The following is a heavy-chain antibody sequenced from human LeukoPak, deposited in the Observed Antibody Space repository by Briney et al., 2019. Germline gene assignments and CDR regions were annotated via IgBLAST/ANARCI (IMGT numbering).Heavy chain of an antibody. D-gene: IGHD3-3*01. V-gene: IGHV4-59*01. J-gene: IGHJ3*02. CDR2: MYYRRSS. CDR1: GGSLSRYY. CDR3: ASPQRGYYTYGGFDI. Sequence: PSETLSLTCAVSGGSLSRYYWSCIRQPPGKGLEWIGFMYYRRSSNHNPSLEDRVNISLDTSKKHFSQKLRSVTAGDTAVYYCASPQRGYYTYGGFDIWGQGTMVTVSS.